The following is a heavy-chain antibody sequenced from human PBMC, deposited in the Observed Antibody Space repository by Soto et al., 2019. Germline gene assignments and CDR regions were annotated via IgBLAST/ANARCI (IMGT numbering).Heavy chain of an antibody. CDR2: INHSGST. D-gene: IGHD6-13*01. J-gene: IGHJ4*02. Sequence: SETLSLTCAVYGGSFSGYYWSWIRQPPGKGLEWIGEINHSGSTNYNPSLKSRVTISVDTSKNQFSLKLSSVTAADTAVYYCARGRRSWYVRWGDFFDYWGQGTLVTVSS. CDR3: ARGRRSWYVRWGDFFDY. V-gene: IGHV4-34*01. CDR1: GGSFSGYY.